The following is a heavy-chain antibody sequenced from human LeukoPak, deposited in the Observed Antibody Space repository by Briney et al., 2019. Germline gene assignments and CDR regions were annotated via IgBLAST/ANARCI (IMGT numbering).Heavy chain of an antibody. CDR1: GFTFDDYA. CDR2: ISWNSGSI. J-gene: IGHJ4*02. CDR3: AKGLNSGWYYFDY. Sequence: PGRSLRLSCAASGFTFDDYAMHWVRQAPGKGLEWVSGISWNSGSIGYADSVKGRFTIPRDNAKNSLYLQMNSLRAEDMALYYCAKGLNSGWYYFDYWGQGTLVTVSS. D-gene: IGHD6-19*01. V-gene: IGHV3-9*03.